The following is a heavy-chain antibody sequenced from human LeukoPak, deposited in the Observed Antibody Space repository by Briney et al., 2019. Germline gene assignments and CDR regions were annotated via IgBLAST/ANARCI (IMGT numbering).Heavy chain of an antibody. Sequence: GGSLRLSCAVSGFTFRAYWMHWVRQVPGEGLVWVSRINEDGSITNYADSVKGRFTVSRDNAENSLYLQMSSLRAEDTAVYYCARLTQLARGRYWGQGTLVTVSS. CDR3: ARLTQLARGRY. CDR2: INEDGSIT. J-gene: IGHJ4*02. V-gene: IGHV3-74*01. CDR1: GFTFRAYW. D-gene: IGHD6-6*01.